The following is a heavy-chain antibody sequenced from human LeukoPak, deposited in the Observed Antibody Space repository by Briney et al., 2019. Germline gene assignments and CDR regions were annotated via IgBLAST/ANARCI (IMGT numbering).Heavy chain of an antibody. CDR1: GGFINNFY. V-gene: IGHV4-59*01. Sequence: SETLSLTCAVSGGFINNFYWSWIRQPPGKGLEWIGDIYYSGSTTYNPSLKSRITISVDTPKNQFSLKVSSVTAADTAVYYCARCSGTTTYYYYMDVWGKGTTVTVSS. D-gene: IGHD1-7*01. CDR2: IYYSGST. J-gene: IGHJ6*03. CDR3: ARCSGTTTYYYYMDV.